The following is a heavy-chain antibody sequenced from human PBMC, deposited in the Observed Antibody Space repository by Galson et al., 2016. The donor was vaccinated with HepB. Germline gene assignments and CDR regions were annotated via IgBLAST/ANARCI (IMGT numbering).Heavy chain of an antibody. CDR2: TSYDGTNK. J-gene: IGHJ4*02. CDR1: GFTFSSHA. V-gene: IGHV3-30*04. Sequence: SLRLSCAASGFTFSSHALHWVRQGPGEGLEWVALTSYDGTNKHYADSVKGRFTISRDNSKNTLYLQMDSLRLEDTAMYYCAREPGFLTGYPVYYFDYWGQGALVTVSS. CDR3: AREPGFLTGYPVYYFDY. D-gene: IGHD3-9*01.